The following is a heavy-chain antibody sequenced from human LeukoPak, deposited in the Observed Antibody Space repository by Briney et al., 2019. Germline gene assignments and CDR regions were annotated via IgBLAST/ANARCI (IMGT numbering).Heavy chain of an antibody. CDR3: ARDFRYCSSTSCPTDY. CDR1: GYTFTSYG. CDR2: ISAYNGNT. V-gene: IGHV1-18*04. D-gene: IGHD2-2*01. Sequence: WASVKVSCKAFGYTFTSYGISWVRQAPGQGLEWMGWISAYNGNTNYAQKLQGRVTMTTDTSTSTAYMELRSLRSDDTAVYYCARDFRYCSSTSCPTDYWGQGTLVTVSS. J-gene: IGHJ4*02.